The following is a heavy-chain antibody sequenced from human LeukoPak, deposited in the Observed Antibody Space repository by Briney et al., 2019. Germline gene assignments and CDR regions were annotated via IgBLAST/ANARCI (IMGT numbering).Heavy chain of an antibody. CDR1: GFTFSSYA. D-gene: IGHD6-13*01. Sequence: PGGSLRLSCAASGFTFSSYAMHWVRQAPGKGLEWVAVISYDGSNKYYADSVKGRFTISRDNSKNTLYLQMNSLRAEDTAVYYCARDAAAAGSRFDYWGQGTLVTVSS. V-gene: IGHV3-30-3*01. J-gene: IGHJ4*02. CDR2: ISYDGSNK. CDR3: ARDAAAAGSRFDY.